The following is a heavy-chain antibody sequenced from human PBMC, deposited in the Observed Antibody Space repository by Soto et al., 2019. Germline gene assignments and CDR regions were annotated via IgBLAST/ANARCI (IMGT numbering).Heavy chain of an antibody. V-gene: IGHV1-18*01. CDR2: ISAYNGNT. Sequence: GLDWMGWISAYNGNTNYAQKLQGRVTMTTDTSTSTAYMELRSLRSDDTAVYYCAGSIHLGVHIYGGNPPLAFWVQGPLVTGTS. J-gene: IGHJ4*02. D-gene: IGHD4-17*01. CDR3: AGSIHLGVHIYGGNPPLAF.